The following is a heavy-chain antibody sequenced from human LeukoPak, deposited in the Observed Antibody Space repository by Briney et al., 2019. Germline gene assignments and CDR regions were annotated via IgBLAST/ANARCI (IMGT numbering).Heavy chain of an antibody. CDR2: INHSGIT. Sequence: SETLSLTCAVYGGSFSGYYWTWIRQPPGKGLEWIGEINHSGITNYNPFLKSRVTISVDTSKNQFSLKLSSVTAADTAVYYCASSHYDSSGYYHDYWGQGTLVTVSS. D-gene: IGHD3-22*01. V-gene: IGHV4-34*01. CDR3: ASSHYDSSGYYHDY. J-gene: IGHJ4*02. CDR1: GGSFSGYY.